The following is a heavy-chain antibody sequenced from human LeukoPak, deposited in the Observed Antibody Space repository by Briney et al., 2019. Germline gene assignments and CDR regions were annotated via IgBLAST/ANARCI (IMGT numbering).Heavy chain of an antibody. D-gene: IGHD4-11*01. Sequence: ASVTVSCKASGYTFTSYGISWVRQAPGQGLEWMGWISAYNGNTNYAQKLQGRVTMTTDTSTSTAYMELRSLRSDDTPVYYCARESRHSNSFDYWRQGTLVTVCS. J-gene: IGHJ4*02. CDR3: ARESRHSNSFDY. CDR2: ISAYNGNT. V-gene: IGHV1-18*01. CDR1: GYTFTSYG.